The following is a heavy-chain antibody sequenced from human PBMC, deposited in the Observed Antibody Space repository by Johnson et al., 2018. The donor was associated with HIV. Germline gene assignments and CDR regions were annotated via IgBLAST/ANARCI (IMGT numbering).Heavy chain of an antibody. CDR2: ITYDGTNK. V-gene: IGHV3-30*18. CDR3: AKTRMGGILDAFDL. D-gene: IGHD3-10*01. J-gene: IGHJ3*01. CDR1: GFTFSNYA. Sequence: VRLVESGGGVVQSGRSLRLSCTASGFTFSNYAIHWVRQAPGKGLEWVAGITYDGTNKYYADSVKGRFTLSRDNSKNTLDLQMNSLTIEDTAVFYCAKTRMGGILDAFDLWGQGTMVIVS.